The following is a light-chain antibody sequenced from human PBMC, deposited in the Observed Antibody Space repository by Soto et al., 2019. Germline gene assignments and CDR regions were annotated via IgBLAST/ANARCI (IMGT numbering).Light chain of an antibody. CDR2: SAS. CDR3: QQAHSFPRT. V-gene: IGKV1-12*01. CDR1: QGISNW. J-gene: IGKJ1*01. Sequence: DIQMTQSPSSLSASVGDRVTITCRASQGISNWLAWYQQKPGKAPKLLIYSASSLQSGVPSRFRGSGSGTGFTVTISSLQPEDFANYDCQQAHSFPRTFGRGTKVEIK.